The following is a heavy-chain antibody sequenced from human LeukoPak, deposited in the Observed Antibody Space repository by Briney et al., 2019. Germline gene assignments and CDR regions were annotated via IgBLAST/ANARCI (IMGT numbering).Heavy chain of an antibody. CDR1: GGSISSGGYH. D-gene: IGHD3-10*01. J-gene: IGHJ3*02. V-gene: IGHV4-30-2*01. Sequence: PSQTLSLTCTVSGGSISSGGYHWSWIRQPPGKGLEWIGYIYHSGSTYHNPSLKSRVTISVDRSKNQFSLRLSSVTAADTAVYYCARVTPELNAFDIWGQGTMVTVSS. CDR2: IYHSGST. CDR3: ARVTPELNAFDI.